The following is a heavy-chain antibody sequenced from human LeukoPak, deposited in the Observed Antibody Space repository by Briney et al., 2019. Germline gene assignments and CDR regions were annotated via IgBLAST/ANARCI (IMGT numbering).Heavy chain of an antibody. CDR2: ISGSGGST. V-gene: IGHV3-23*01. CDR1: GFTFSSYA. D-gene: IGHD2-8*01. Sequence: PGGSLRLSCAASGFTFSSYAMSWVRQAPGKGLEWVSVISGSGGSTYYADSVKGRFTISRDNSKNTLYLQMNSLRAEDTAVYYCANSVVLTLGHYFDYWGQGTLVTVSS. J-gene: IGHJ4*02. CDR3: ANSVVLTLGHYFDY.